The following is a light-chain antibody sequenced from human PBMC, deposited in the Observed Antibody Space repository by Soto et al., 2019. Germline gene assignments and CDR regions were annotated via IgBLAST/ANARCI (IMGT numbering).Light chain of an antibody. CDR1: QSVGTY. Sequence: EIELTQSPGTLSVSPGERATLSCRASQSVGTYLAWYQQKPGQAPRLLIYGASSRATGIPDRFSGSGSGTDVTLTISRLEPEDSAVYLCQQYVSIPLTFGGGTKGE. CDR3: QQYVSIPLT. J-gene: IGKJ4*01. CDR2: GAS. V-gene: IGKV3-20*01.